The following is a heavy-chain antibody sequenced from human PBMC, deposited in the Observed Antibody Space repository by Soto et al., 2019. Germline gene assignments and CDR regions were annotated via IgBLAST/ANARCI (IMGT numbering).Heavy chain of an antibody. V-gene: IGHV3-33*01. CDR3: ARGGGGWYTDFQH. CDR1: GFTFSRYD. Sequence: QVQLVESGGGVVQPGRSLRLSCAASGFTFSRYDMHWVRQAPGKGLEWVAVIWYDGSNKYYADSVKGRFTISRDNSKNTLYVQMNSLRVEDTAVYYWARGGGGWYTDFQHWGQGALVTVSS. D-gene: IGHD6-19*01. J-gene: IGHJ1*01. CDR2: IWYDGSNK.